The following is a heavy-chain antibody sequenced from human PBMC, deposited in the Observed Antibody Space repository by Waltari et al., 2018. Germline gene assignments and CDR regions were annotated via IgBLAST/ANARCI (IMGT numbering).Heavy chain of an antibody. CDR2: ISPYHGLA. J-gene: IGHJ4*02. V-gene: IGHV1-18*01. D-gene: IGHD2-15*01. CDR3: ARGGGPRTVVALTFDS. Sequence: QVQLLQSGPEVKKPGASVKVSCKASGYTFSNFGNNGVRQAPGQGLEWVGWISPYHGLADSHPRLQGRVSLTTDTSTNTAYLEVKSLRSDDTAVYYCARGGGPRTVVALTFDSWGQGTLVTVSS. CDR1: GYTFSNFG.